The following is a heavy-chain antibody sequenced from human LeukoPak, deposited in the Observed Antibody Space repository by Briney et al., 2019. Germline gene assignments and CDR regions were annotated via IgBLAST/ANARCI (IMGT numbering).Heavy chain of an antibody. D-gene: IGHD3-9*01. V-gene: IGHV1-2*02. CDR1: GYTFTGYY. CDR3: ARAPLRYFDSLLTRVDY. J-gene: IGHJ4*02. CDR2: INPNSGGT. Sequence: ASVKVSCKASGYTFTGYYMHWVRQAPGQGLEWMGWINPNSGGTNYAQKFQGRVTMTRDTSISTAYMELSRLRSDDTAVYYCARAPLRYFDSLLTRVDYWGQGTLVTVSS.